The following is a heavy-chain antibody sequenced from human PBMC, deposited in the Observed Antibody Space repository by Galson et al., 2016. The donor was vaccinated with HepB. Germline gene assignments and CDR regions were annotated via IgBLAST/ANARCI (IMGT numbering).Heavy chain of an antibody. CDR3: AKGYNILTGLIDY. Sequence: SLRLSCATSGFSFEDHVMSWFRQAPGKGLEWVSSITGSGGRSDFADSVKGRFTISRDNSKNILFLQMNNLGAEDTAVYYCAKGYNILTGLIDYWGRGTLVTVSS. V-gene: IGHV3-23*01. CDR2: ITGSGGRS. D-gene: IGHD3-9*01. J-gene: IGHJ4*02. CDR1: GFSFEDHV.